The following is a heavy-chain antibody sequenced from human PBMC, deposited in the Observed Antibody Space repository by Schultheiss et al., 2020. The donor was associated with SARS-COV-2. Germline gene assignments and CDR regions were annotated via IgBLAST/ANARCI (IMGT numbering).Heavy chain of an antibody. V-gene: IGHV4-34*01. J-gene: IGHJ2*01. CDR3: ARTLPAGWYFDL. Sequence: SETLSLTCAVYGGSFSGYYWSWIRQPPGKGLEWIGEINHSGSTNYNPSLKSRVTISVDTSKNQFSLKLSSVTAADTAVYYCARTLPAGWYFDLWGRGTLVTVSS. D-gene: IGHD6-25*01. CDR1: GGSFSGYY. CDR2: INHSGST.